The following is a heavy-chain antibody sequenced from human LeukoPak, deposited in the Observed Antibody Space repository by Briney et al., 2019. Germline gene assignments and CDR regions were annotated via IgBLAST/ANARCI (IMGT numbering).Heavy chain of an antibody. V-gene: IGHV3-21*01. D-gene: IGHD5-12*01. CDR2: ISSTSNYI. CDR1: GFTFSSYS. CDR3: ARHHPGYSGYVQDY. Sequence: PGGSLRLSCAASGFTFSSYSMNWVRQAPGKGLEWVSFISSTSNYINYADSVKGRFTISRDNAKNSLYLQMNSLGAEDTALYYCARHHPGYSGYVQDYWGQGALITVSS. J-gene: IGHJ4*02.